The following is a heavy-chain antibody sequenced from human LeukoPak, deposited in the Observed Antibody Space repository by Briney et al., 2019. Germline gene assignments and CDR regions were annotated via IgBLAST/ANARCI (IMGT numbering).Heavy chain of an antibody. Sequence: SVKVSCKASGGTFTNLAINWVRQAPGQGLEWMGRIIPTTGLASYAQKFQGRVTITADKSTGTAYMELSSLRSEDTAVYYCARAPPRLDGYILYYWGQGTLVTVSS. J-gene: IGHJ4*02. CDR3: ARAPPRLDGYILYY. D-gene: IGHD5-24*01. V-gene: IGHV1-69*04. CDR2: IIPTTGLA. CDR1: GGTFTNLA.